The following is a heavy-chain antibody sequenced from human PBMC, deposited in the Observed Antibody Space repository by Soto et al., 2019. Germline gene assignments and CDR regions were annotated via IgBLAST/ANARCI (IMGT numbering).Heavy chain of an antibody. CDR3: ARGVRAVAGPNLYYYYYGMDV. Sequence: SVKVSCKASGGTFSSYAISWVRQAPGQGLEWMGGIIPIFGTANYAQKFQGRVTITADESTSTAYMELSSLRSEDTAVYYCARGVRAVAGPNLYYYYYGMDVWGQGTTVTVSS. V-gene: IGHV1-69*13. CDR2: IIPIFGTA. J-gene: IGHJ6*02. D-gene: IGHD6-19*01. CDR1: GGTFSSYA.